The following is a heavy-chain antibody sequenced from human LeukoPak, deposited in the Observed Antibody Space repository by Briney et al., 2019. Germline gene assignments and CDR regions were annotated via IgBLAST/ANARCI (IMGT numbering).Heavy chain of an antibody. J-gene: IGHJ4*02. CDR1: GFTFSSYA. Sequence: GGSLRLSCAASGFTFSSYAMSWVRQAPGKGLEWVSAISSGGGSTYYADSVKGRFTISRDNSKNTLYLQMNSLRAEDTAVYYCAKDRPGRIAVAAIFDYWGQGTLLTVSS. V-gene: IGHV3-23*01. CDR2: ISSGGGST. D-gene: IGHD6-19*01. CDR3: AKDRPGRIAVAAIFDY.